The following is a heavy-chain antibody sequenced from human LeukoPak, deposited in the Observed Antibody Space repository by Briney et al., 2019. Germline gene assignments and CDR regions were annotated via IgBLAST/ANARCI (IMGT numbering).Heavy chain of an antibody. V-gene: IGHV3-9*01. Sequence: GGSLRLSCTVSGLNFNTYAIHWVRQTPGKGLEWVSGLSLDTERMDYADSVKGRFIVSRDNSKNSVHLQMNSLTPEDSALYFCTKDVTPGGADVWGQGTTVTVSS. CDR1: GLNFNTYA. D-gene: IGHD4-17*01. CDR2: LSLDTERM. CDR3: TKDVTPGGADV. J-gene: IGHJ6*02.